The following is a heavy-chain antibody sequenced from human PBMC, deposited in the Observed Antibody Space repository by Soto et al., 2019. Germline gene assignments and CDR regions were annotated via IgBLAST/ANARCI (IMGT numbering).Heavy chain of an antibody. CDR3: ARGEQYSGRIFDY. CDR2: TYYRSKWYY. CDR1: GDSVSSNSAG. V-gene: IGHV6-1*01. D-gene: IGHD1-26*01. Sequence: PSQTLSLTCAITGDSVSSNSAGWSWVRQSPSRGLEWLGRTYYRSKWYYEYAVSVRGRITVNPDTSKNQYSLQLNSVTPEDTAVYFCARGEQYSGRIFDYWGQGTLVTVSS. J-gene: IGHJ4*01.